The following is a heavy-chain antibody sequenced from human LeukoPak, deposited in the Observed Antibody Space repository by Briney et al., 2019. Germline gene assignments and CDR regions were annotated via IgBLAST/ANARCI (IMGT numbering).Heavy chain of an antibody. CDR2: ISSSSSYI. V-gene: IGHV3-21*04. Sequence: PGGSLRLSCAASGFTFSSYSMNWVRQAPGKGLEWVSSISSSSSYIYYADSVKGRFTISRDNAKNTLYLQMNSLRAEDTAVYYCARDPGIAAAEDWFDPWGQGTLVTVSS. CDR3: ARDPGIAAAEDWFDP. J-gene: IGHJ5*02. D-gene: IGHD6-13*01. CDR1: GFTFSSYS.